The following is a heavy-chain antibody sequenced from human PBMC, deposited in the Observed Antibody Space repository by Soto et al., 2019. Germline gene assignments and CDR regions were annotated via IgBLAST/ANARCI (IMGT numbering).Heavy chain of an antibody. J-gene: IGHJ6*02. V-gene: IGHV4-31*03. CDR1: GGSISSGGYY. CDR3: ARVCGGDCHYGLDV. CDR2: IYYSGST. D-gene: IGHD2-21*02. Sequence: SETLSLTCTVSGGSISSGGYYWSWIRQHPGKGLEWIGYIYYSGSTYYNPSLKSRVTISVDTSKNQFSLKLSSVTAADTAVYYCARVCGGDCHYGLDVWGRGTTVIVS.